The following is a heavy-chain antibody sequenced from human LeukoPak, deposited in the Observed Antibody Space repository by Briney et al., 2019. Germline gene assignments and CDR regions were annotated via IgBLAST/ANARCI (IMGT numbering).Heavy chain of an antibody. CDR3: ARDWGLRYFHDAFDI. V-gene: IGHV1-18*04. D-gene: IGHD3-9*01. CDR2: ISAYNGNT. CDR1: GYTFTSYG. Sequence: VASVKVSCKASGYTFTSYGISWVRPAPGHGLEWMGWISAYNGNTNYAQKLQGRVTMTTDTSTSTAYMELRSLRSDDTAVYYCARDWGLRYFHDAFDIWGQGTMVTVSS. J-gene: IGHJ3*02.